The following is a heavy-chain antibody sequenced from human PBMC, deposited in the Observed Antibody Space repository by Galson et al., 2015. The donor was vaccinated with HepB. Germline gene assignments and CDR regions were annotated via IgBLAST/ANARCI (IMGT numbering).Heavy chain of an antibody. CDR1: GGSISSGGYY. Sequence: TLSLTCTVSGGSISSGGYYWSWIRQHPGKGLEWIGYIYYSGSTYYNPSLKSRVAISVDTSKNQFSLKLSSVTAADTAVYYCARDSAGDSSGYYYDYWGQGTLVTVSS. J-gene: IGHJ4*02. CDR2: IYYSGST. CDR3: ARDSAGDSSGYYYDY. V-gene: IGHV4-31*03. D-gene: IGHD3-22*01.